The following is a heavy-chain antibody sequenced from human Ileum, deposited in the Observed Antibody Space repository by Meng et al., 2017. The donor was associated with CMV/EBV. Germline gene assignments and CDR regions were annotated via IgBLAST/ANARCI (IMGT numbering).Heavy chain of an antibody. CDR2: INHGGSS. CDR1: GGSCSEYH. Sequence: QEQLQELGARLLNPSETLSLMCAVYGGSCSEYHWSWIRQPPGKGLEWIGEINHGGSSNYNPSLKSRVTISVDRSRNQVSLKLTSVTAADTAVYYCARASPQRRFLSYWGQGTPVTVSS. J-gene: IGHJ4*02. V-gene: IGHV4-34*01. CDR3: ARASPQRRFLSY. D-gene: IGHD3-3*01.